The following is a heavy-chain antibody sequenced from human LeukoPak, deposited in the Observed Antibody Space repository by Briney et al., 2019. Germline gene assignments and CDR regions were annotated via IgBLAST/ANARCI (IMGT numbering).Heavy chain of an antibody. CDR1: GGSISGYY. CDR2: INYSGST. D-gene: IGHD3-9*01. CDR3: VRYFDWPYALDI. J-gene: IGHJ3*02. V-gene: IGHV4-59*01. Sequence: KPSETLSLTCTVSGGSISGYYWSWIRQPPGKGLEWIGYINYSGSTNYNPSLKSRVTISVDTSKSQFSLKLTSVTAADTAVYHCVRYFDWPYALDIWGQGTMVTVSS.